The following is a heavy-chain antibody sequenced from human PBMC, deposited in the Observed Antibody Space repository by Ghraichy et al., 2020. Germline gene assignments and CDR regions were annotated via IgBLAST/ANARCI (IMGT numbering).Heavy chain of an antibody. D-gene: IGHD6-6*01. CDR2: IYYSGST. CDR3: ARGWVAAHLGAFDI. V-gene: IGHV4-59*01. Sequence: SQTLSLTCTVSGGSISSYYWSWIRQPPGKGLECIGYIYYSGSTNYNPSLKSRVTISVDTSKNQFSLKLSSVTAADTAVYYCARGWVAAHLGAFDIWGQGTMVTVSS. CDR1: GGSISSYY. J-gene: IGHJ3*02.